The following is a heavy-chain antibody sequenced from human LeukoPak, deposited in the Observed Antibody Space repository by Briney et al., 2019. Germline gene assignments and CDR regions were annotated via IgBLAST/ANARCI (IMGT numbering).Heavy chain of an antibody. D-gene: IGHD1-14*01. CDR3: ARGRRYGAFDI. Sequence: SETLSLTCTVSGGSISSGSYYWSWIRQPAGKGLEWIGRIYTSGSTNYNPSLKSRVTISVDTSKNQFSLELSSVTAADTAVYYCARGRRYGAFDIWGQGTMVTVSS. V-gene: IGHV4-61*02. CDR2: IYTSGST. J-gene: IGHJ3*02. CDR1: GGSISSGSYY.